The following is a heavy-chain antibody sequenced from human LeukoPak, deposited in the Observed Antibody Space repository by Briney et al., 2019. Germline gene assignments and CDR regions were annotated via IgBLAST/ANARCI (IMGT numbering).Heavy chain of an antibody. V-gene: IGHV4-39*07. CDR3: ARHSSGWYFDY. CDR2: IHSSGST. J-gene: IGHJ4*02. D-gene: IGHD6-19*01. Sequence: PSETLSLTCTVSGGSMSSTNYFWGWIRQSPAKGLEWIGTIHSSGSTYYNPSLNSRVTISLDTSKSQFSLKLSSVTAADTAVYYCARHSSGWYFDYWGQGTLVTVSS. CDR1: GGSMSSTNYF.